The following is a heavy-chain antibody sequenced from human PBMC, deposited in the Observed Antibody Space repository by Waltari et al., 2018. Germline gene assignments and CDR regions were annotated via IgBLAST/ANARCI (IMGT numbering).Heavy chain of an antibody. CDR2: INPKNGDT. CDR1: GYTFTSSA. Sequence: LVQSGAAVKKPGASVKVSCKASGYTFTSSAILWVRQAPGQGLEWMGRINPKNGDTHDAQTFQGRVALTTDTSTNTAFMELQRLRSDDTAVYYCLRDSSGSHFDYWGQGTLVTVSS. V-gene: IGHV1-2*06. CDR3: LRDSSGSHFDY. D-gene: IGHD3-22*01. J-gene: IGHJ4*02.